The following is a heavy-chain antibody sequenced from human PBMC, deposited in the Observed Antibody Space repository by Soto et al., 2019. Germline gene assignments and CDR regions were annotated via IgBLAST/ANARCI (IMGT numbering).Heavy chain of an antibody. CDR1: GFSLSTRGVG. CDR3: AYLPCSGGSCYWFSYSGMDV. CDR2: IYWDDDK. D-gene: IGHD2-15*01. J-gene: IGHJ6*02. V-gene: IGHV2-5*02. Sequence: QITLKESGPPLVKPTQTLTLTCTFSGFSLSTRGVGVAWIRQPPGKALEWLALIYWDDDKRYRPSLETRLTITKDTSKNQVVLTMTNVDSVDTATYYCAYLPCSGGSCYWFSYSGMDVWGQGTTVIVSS.